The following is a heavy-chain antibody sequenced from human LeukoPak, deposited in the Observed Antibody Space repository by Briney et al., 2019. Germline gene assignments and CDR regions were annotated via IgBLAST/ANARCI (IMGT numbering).Heavy chain of an antibody. Sequence: GSLRLSCAASGFTFSSYSMNWVRQAPGKGLEWVSSISSSSNYIYYADSVKGRFAISRDNAKNSLYLQMNSLRAEDTAVYYCARVSAGVIGMKDVFDIWGQGTMVTVSS. CDR1: GFTFSSYS. J-gene: IGHJ3*02. V-gene: IGHV3-21*01. CDR2: ISSSSNYI. D-gene: IGHD3-16*02. CDR3: ARVSAGVIGMKDVFDI.